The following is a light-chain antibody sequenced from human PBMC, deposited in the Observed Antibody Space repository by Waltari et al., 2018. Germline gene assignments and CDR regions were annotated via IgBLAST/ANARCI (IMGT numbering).Light chain of an antibody. CDR2: SNK. CDR3: AAWDDSLNGPV. Sequence: QSVLTQPPSASGTPGQRVTISCSGSSSNIGSNTVNWYQQLPGTAPKLLIYSNKPRASGVPDRFSGSKSGTSASLAISGLQSEDEADYYCAAWDDSLNGPVFGGGTKLTVL. V-gene: IGLV1-44*01. J-gene: IGLJ3*02. CDR1: SSNIGSNT.